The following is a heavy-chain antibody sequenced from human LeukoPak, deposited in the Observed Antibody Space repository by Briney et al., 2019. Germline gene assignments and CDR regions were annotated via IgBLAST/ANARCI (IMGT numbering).Heavy chain of an antibody. CDR2: ISYDGSNK. CDR1: GFTFSSYA. V-gene: IGHV3-30*04. Sequence: PGGSLRLSCAASGFTFSSYAMHWVRQAPGKGLEWVAVISYDGSNKYYADSVKGRFTISRDNSKNTLYLQMNSLRAEDTAVYYCARDTYYYDSSGFRGVFYWGQGTLVTVSS. CDR3: ARDTYYYDSSGFRGVFY. D-gene: IGHD3-22*01. J-gene: IGHJ4*02.